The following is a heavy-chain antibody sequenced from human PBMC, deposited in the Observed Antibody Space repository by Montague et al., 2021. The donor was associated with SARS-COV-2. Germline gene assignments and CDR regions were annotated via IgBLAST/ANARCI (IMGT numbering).Heavy chain of an antibody. CDR2: IISSGTA. J-gene: IGHJ4*02. CDR3: ARGEVAGPFDY. V-gene: IGHV4-59*01. Sequence: SETLSLTCSVSGYSISNYYWSWIRQPPGKGLEWLGYIISSGTATYNASLRSRLTISVDTSTNQFSLKVTSVTTADTATYYCARGEVAGPFDYWGRGTLVTVSS. D-gene: IGHD6-19*01. CDR1: GYSISNYY.